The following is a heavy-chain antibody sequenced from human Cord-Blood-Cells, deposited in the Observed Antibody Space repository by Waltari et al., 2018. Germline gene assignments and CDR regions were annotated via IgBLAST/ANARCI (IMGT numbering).Heavy chain of an antibody. CDR2: INPSGGST. CDR3: ASGSGYGDGYFDY. V-gene: IGHV1-46*01. CDR1: GYTFTSYY. D-gene: IGHD5-12*01. Sequence: QVQLVQSGAEVKKPGASVKVSCKASGYTFTSYYMHWVRQAHGQGLEWMGIINPSGGSTSYAQKFHGRVTITRDTSTSTVYMELSSLRSEDTAVYYGASGSGYGDGYFDYWGQGTLVTVAS. J-gene: IGHJ4*02.